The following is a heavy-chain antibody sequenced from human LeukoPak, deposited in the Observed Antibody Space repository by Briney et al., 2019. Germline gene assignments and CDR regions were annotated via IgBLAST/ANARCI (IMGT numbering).Heavy chain of an antibody. D-gene: IGHD2-2*02. V-gene: IGHV3-30*18. J-gene: IGHJ6*02. Sequence: GALRLSCAASGFTFSSYGMHWVRQAPGKGLEWVAVISYDGSNKYYGDSVKGRFTISRDKSKNTLYLQMNSLRAEDTAVYYCAKDLAPTRYCSSTSCYNHYYYGMDVWGQGTTVTVSS. CDR1: GFTFSSYG. CDR2: ISYDGSNK. CDR3: AKDLAPTRYCSSTSCYNHYYYGMDV.